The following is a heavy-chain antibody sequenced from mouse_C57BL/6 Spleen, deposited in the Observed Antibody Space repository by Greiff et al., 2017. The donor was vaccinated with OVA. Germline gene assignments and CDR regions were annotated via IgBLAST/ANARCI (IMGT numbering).Heavy chain of an antibody. J-gene: IGHJ1*03. V-gene: IGHV5-16*01. CDR3: ARDGDGPYWYFDV. CDR1: GFTFSDYY. Sequence: EVMLVESEGGLVQPGSSMKLSCTASGFTFSDYYMAWVRQVPEKGLEWVANINYDGSSTYYLDSLKSRFIISRDNAKNMLYLHMSSLKSEDTATYYCARDGDGPYWYFDVWGTGTTVTVSS. CDR2: INYDGSST. D-gene: IGHD2-3*01.